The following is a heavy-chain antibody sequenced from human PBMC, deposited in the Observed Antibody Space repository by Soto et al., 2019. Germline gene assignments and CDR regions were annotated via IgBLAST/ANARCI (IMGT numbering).Heavy chain of an antibody. J-gene: IGHJ3*02. CDR3: ARGGHITMVRGVIGGAFDI. CDR1: GFTFSSYI. D-gene: IGHD3-10*01. V-gene: IGHV3-48*01. Sequence: GGSLRLSCAASGFTFSSYIMNWVRQAPGKGLEWVSYISSSSSTIYYADSVKGRFTISRDNAKNSLYLQMNSLRAEDTAVYYCARGGHITMVRGVIGGAFDIWGQGTMVTVSS. CDR2: ISSSSSTI.